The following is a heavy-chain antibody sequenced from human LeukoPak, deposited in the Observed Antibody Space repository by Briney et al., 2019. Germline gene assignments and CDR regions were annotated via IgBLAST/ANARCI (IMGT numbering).Heavy chain of an antibody. D-gene: IGHD3-22*01. J-gene: IGHJ4*02. CDR3: VREGSSGYYFDY. CDR1: GFTFSSYS. Sequence: GGSLRLSCAAPGFTFSSYSMNWVRQAPGKGLEWVSSISRSSSYIYYADSVKGRFTISRDNAKNSLYLQMNSLRAEDTAVYYCVREGSSGYYFDYWGQGTLVTVSS. V-gene: IGHV3-21*01. CDR2: ISRSSSYI.